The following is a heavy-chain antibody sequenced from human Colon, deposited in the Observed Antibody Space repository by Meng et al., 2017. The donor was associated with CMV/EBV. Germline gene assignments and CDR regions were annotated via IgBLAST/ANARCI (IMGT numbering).Heavy chain of an antibody. D-gene: IGHD3-22*01. CDR1: GGSISSGGYY. J-gene: IGHJ5*02. CDR2: IYYSGTT. V-gene: IGHV4-39*07. Sequence: SETLSLTCSVSGGSISSGGYYWGWIRQSPAKGLERIGSIYYSGTTYYNPSLKSRVTISVDTSKNNFSLKLNSLTAADTAVYYCARESHQFDGTGYYTWGQGTLVTVSS. CDR3: ARESHQFDGTGYYT.